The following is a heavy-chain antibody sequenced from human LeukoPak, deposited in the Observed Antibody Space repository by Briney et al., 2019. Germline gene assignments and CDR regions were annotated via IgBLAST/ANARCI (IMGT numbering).Heavy chain of an antibody. J-gene: IGHJ1*01. CDR1: GFTFSSYA. V-gene: IGHV3-30-3*01. Sequence: GGSLRLSCAASGFTFSSYAMYWVRQAPGKGLEWVAVISYDGNIKYYADSVKGRFTISRDNSKNTMYLQMNSLRVEDTAVYYCARARHSPKPIAVYFQHWGQGTLVTVSS. CDR2: ISYDGNIK. D-gene: IGHD2-21*01. CDR3: ARARHSPKPIAVYFQH.